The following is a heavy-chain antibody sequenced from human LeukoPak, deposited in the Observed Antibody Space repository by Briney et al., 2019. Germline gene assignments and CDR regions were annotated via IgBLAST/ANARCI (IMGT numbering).Heavy chain of an antibody. V-gene: IGHV3-48*02. CDR3: ARGPPYYDFWSGYYDY. Sequence: PGGSLRLSCAASGFTFSSYRMHWVRQAPGKGLEWVSYISSSSNTIYYADSVKGRFTISRDNAKISLDLQMNSLRDEDTAVYYCARGPPYYDFWSGYYDYWGQGTLVTVSS. D-gene: IGHD3-3*01. CDR1: GFTFSSYR. CDR2: ISSSSNTI. J-gene: IGHJ4*02.